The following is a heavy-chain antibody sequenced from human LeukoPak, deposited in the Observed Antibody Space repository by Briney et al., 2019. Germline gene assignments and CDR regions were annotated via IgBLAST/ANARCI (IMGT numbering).Heavy chain of an antibody. Sequence: GGSLRLACAASGFTFSSYGIHWVRQAPGKGLEWVAVISYLGGGHVYAEYVNGRVTISRDNSNKRVFLQRNTLRGEDTAVYYCAKDRSSGPHYYYGMDVWGRGTAVIVSS. J-gene: IGHJ6*02. CDR2: ISYLGGGH. CDR3: AKDRSSGPHYYYGMDV. CDR1: GFTFSSYG. V-gene: IGHV3-30*18. D-gene: IGHD6-25*01.